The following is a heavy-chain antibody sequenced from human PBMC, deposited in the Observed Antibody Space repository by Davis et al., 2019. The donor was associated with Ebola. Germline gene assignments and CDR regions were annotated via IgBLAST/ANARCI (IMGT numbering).Heavy chain of an antibody. V-gene: IGHV4-34*01. J-gene: IGHJ5*02. Sequence: PSETLSLTCAVYGGSFSGYYWSWIRQPPGKGLEWIGEINHSGSTNYNPSLKSRVTISVDTSKNQFSLKLSSVTAADTAVYYCARDRRITMIAKRGWFDPWGQGTLVTVSS. CDR2: INHSGST. D-gene: IGHD3-22*01. CDR1: GGSFSGYY. CDR3: ARDRRITMIAKRGWFDP.